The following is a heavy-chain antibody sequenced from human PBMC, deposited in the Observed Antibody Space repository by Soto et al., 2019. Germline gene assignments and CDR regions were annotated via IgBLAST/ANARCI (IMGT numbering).Heavy chain of an antibody. CDR3: ARDSPPYCSIGICFRGWFDP. Sequence: ASVKVSCKASGYTFTSYDINWVRQATGQGLEWMGWMYPNSGNTGYAQKFQGRVTMTRNTSISTAYMELSSLRSEDTAVYYCARDSPPYCSIGICFRGWFDPWGQGTLVTVSS. V-gene: IGHV1-8*01. J-gene: IGHJ5*02. D-gene: IGHD2-8*01. CDR2: MYPNSGNT. CDR1: GYTFTSYD.